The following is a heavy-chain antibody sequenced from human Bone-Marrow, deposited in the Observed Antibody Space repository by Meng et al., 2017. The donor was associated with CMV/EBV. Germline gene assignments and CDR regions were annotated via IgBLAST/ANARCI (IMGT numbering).Heavy chain of an antibody. CDR1: GDSFSSGDYY. CDR3: ARGGSLGCSSISCYTGNWFDP. D-gene: IGHD2-2*02. V-gene: IGHV4-31*03. Sequence: SETLSLTCTVSGDSFSSGDYYWNWIRQHPGKGLEWIGNIYHSGSTDYHPSLRSRLTISIDTSKNQFSLKLRSVTAADTAVYYCARGGSLGCSSISCYTGNWFDPWGQGTLDTVSS. J-gene: IGHJ5*02. CDR2: IYHSGST.